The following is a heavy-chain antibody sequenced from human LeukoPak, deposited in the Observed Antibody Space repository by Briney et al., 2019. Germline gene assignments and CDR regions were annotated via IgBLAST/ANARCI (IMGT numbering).Heavy chain of an antibody. J-gene: IGHJ5*02. CDR2: IIPIFGTA. CDR3: ARMLSGSYYSWFDP. Sequence: SVKVSCKASGGTFSSYAISWVRQAPGQGLEWMGGIIPIFGTANYAQKFQGRVTITTDESTSTAYMKLSSLRSEDTAVYYCARMLSGSYYSWFDPWGQGTLVTVSS. V-gene: IGHV1-69*05. CDR1: GGTFSSYA. D-gene: IGHD1-26*01.